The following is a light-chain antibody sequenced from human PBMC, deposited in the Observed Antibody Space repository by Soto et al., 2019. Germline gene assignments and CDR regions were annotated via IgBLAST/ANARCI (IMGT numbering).Light chain of an antibody. J-gene: IGKJ1*01. Sequence: EIVLTQSPGTLSLSPGERATLSCRASQSFRGLLAWYQQKPGQAPRLLIYGASTRATGIPARFSGSGSGTEFTLTISSLQSEDFAVYYCQQYNNWPLWTFGQGTKVDIK. CDR1: QSFRGL. CDR3: QQYNNWPLWT. CDR2: GAS. V-gene: IGKV3-15*01.